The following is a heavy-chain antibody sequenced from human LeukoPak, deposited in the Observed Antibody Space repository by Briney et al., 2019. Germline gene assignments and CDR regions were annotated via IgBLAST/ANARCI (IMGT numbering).Heavy chain of an antibody. V-gene: IGHV3-30*03. CDR2: TSYDGGTN. D-gene: IGHD6-13*01. CDR3: ARDLTGSSWETYDAFEI. Sequence: PGRSLRLSCAASGFTFSTYGMHWVRQAPGKGLDWVAFTSYDGGTNYYADSVKGRFTVSRDNSKNTLYLQMNSLRADDTAVYYCARDLTGSSWETYDAFEIWGQGTMVTVSS. CDR1: GFTFSTYG. J-gene: IGHJ3*02.